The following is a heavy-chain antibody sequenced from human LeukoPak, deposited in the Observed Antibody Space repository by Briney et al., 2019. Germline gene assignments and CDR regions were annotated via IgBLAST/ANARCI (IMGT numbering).Heavy chain of an antibody. J-gene: IGHJ4*02. V-gene: IGHV3-48*04. D-gene: IGHD4-23*01. CDR1: GFTFSNYW. CDR2: ISTSGSTL. Sequence: GGSLRLSCADSGFTFSNYWMSWVRQAPGKGLEWVSYISTSGSTLYYADSVKGRFTISRDNAKNSLYLHMNSLRAVDTVVYYCARGTYGGNPSWGQGTVVTVSS. CDR3: ARGTYGGNPS.